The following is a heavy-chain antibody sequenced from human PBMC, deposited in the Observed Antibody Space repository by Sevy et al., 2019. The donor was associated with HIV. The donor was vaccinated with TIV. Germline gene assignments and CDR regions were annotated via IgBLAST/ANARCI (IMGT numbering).Heavy chain of an antibody. D-gene: IGHD2-2*01. CDR1: GFTFSGYA. Sequence: GGSLRLSCAVSGFTFSGYAMNWVRQAPGKGLEWVSAINRKGRSTHYADSVEGRFTISRDNSKNTLYLQMNSLRAEETAVYYCAKTIDSGGGVVPAANYYYYGRDVWGQETTVTVSS. CDR2: INRKGRST. J-gene: IGHJ6*02. V-gene: IGHV3-23*01. CDR3: AKTIDSGGGVVPAANYYYYGRDV.